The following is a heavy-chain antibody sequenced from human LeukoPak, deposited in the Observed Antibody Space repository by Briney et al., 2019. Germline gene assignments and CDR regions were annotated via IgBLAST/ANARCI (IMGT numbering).Heavy chain of an antibody. D-gene: IGHD3-22*01. CDR2: ISSSGSTI. CDR3: ARAEDYYDSLGYYLGY. J-gene: IGHJ4*02. V-gene: IGHV3-48*03. CDR1: GFTFSNYE. Sequence: GGSLRLSCAASGFTFSNYEMNWVRQAPGKGLEWVSYISSSGSTIYYADSVKGRFTISRDNAKNSLYLQMNSLRAEDTAVYYCARAEDYYDSLGYYLGYWSQGTLVTVSS.